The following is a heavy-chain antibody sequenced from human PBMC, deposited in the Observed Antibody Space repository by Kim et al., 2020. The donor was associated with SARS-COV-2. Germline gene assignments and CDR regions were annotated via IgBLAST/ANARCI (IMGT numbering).Heavy chain of an antibody. V-gene: IGHV6-1*01. CDR2: TYYRSKWYN. J-gene: IGHJ4*02. CDR3: AREGGGRVVVVVAATQEEYYFDY. D-gene: IGHD2-15*01. Sequence: SQTLSLTCAISGDSVSSNSAAWNWIRQSPSRGLEWLGRTYYRSKWYNDYAVSVKSRITINPDTSKNQFSLQLNSVTPEDTAVYYCAREGGGRVVVVVAATQEEYYFDYWGQGTLVTVSS. CDR1: GDSVSSNSAA.